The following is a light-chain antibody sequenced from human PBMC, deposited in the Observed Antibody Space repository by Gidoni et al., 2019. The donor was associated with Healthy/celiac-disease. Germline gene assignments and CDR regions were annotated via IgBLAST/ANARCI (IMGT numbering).Light chain of an antibody. V-gene: IGLV1-40*01. Sequence: SVLTPPPSVSGAPRPRVTIPCTGSSSNIWAGYDVHWYQQLPGTAPKLLIYDNSNRPSGVPDRFSGSKSGTSASLTITGLQAEDEADYYCQSYDSSLSAVVFGGGTKLTVL. CDR2: DNS. CDR3: QSYDSSLSAVV. CDR1: SSNIWAGYD. J-gene: IGLJ2*01.